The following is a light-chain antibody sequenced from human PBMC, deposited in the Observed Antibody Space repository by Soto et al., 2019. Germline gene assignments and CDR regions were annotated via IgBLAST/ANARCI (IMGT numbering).Light chain of an antibody. Sequence: EIVLTQSPGTLSLSPGERATHSCRASQSVSNNYLAWYQQKPGQAPRLLIYGASTRATGIPDRFSGSGSGTDFTLIISRLEPEDFAVYYCQQYGNSPLTFGGGTKVEIK. CDR3: QQYGNSPLT. J-gene: IGKJ4*01. CDR1: QSVSNNY. CDR2: GAS. V-gene: IGKV3-20*01.